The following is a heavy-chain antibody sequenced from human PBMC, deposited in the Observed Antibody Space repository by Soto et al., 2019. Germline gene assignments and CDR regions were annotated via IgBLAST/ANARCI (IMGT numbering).Heavy chain of an antibody. Sequence: QLHLVQSGAVVKKPGASVTVSCSASGYPVTAYYMHWVRQAPGRGLEWMGGINPATGAAKYTQTFQGRVTMARDASTSTVFMGLSGLTSEDTAVFYCARGGGVGVAGSAAFEMWGQGTLVTVSS. J-gene: IGHJ3*02. CDR3: ARGGGVGVAGSAAFEM. V-gene: IGHV1-2*02. CDR2: INPATGAA. D-gene: IGHD3-3*01. CDR1: GYPVTAYY.